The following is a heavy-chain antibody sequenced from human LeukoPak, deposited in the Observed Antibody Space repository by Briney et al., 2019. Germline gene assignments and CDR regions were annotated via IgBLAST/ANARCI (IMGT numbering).Heavy chain of an antibody. J-gene: IGHJ4*02. CDR2: ISGGSSTI. Sequence: RRGSRRLSCSASGFTFSSYSMNWVRQVPGKGLEWVSYISGGSSTIYYADSVKGRFTISRDNAKNSLYLQMNSLRDEDTALYYCARGYDYDYWGQGTLVTVSS. CDR1: GFTFSSYS. V-gene: IGHV3-48*02. D-gene: IGHD5-12*01. CDR3: ARGYDYDY.